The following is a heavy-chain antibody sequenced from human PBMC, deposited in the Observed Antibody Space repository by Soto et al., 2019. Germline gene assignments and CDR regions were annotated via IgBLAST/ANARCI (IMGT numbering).Heavy chain of an antibody. J-gene: IGHJ4*02. CDR2: IYYSGST. D-gene: IGHD3-16*02. Sequence: QVQLQESGPGLVKPSETLSLTCTVSGGSVSSGSYYWSWIRQPPGKGLEWIGYIYYSGSTNYNPSLKSRVTISVDTSKNQFSLKLSSVTAADTAVYDCARQTLYDYVWGSYRQFDYWGQGTLVTVSS. CDR3: ARQTLYDYVWGSYRQFDY. V-gene: IGHV4-61*01. CDR1: GGSVSSGSYY.